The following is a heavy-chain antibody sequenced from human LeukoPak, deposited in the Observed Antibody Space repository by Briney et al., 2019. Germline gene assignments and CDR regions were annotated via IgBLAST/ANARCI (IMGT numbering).Heavy chain of an antibody. Sequence: GGSLRLSCAASGFTFDDYAMHWVRQAPGKGLEWVSGISWNSGSIGYADSVKGRFTISRDNAKNSLYLQMNSLGAEDTALYYCAKDSMVRGVILDLFDYWGQGTLVTVSS. J-gene: IGHJ4*02. CDR2: ISWNSGSI. CDR1: GFTFDDYA. V-gene: IGHV3-9*01. CDR3: AKDSMVRGVILDLFDY. D-gene: IGHD3-10*01.